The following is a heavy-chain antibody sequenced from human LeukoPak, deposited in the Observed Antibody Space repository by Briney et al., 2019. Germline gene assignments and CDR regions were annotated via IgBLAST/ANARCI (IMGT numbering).Heavy chain of an antibody. CDR3: ARVLWFGEFFFDY. V-gene: IGHV4-59*01. CDR1: GGSISSYY. Sequence: SETLSLTCTVSGGSISSYYWSWIRQPPGKGLEWIGYIYYSGSTNYNPPLKSRVTISVDTSKNQFSLKLSSVTAADTAVYYCARVLWFGEFFFDYWGQGTLVTVSS. CDR2: IYYSGST. D-gene: IGHD3-10*01. J-gene: IGHJ4*02.